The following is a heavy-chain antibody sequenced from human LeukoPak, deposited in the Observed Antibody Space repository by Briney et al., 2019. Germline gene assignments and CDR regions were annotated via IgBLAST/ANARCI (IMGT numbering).Heavy chain of an antibody. CDR3: ARVFKGYSYGFVGN. CDR2: IYYSGST. V-gene: IGHV4-59*01. J-gene: IGHJ4*02. D-gene: IGHD5-18*01. Sequence: SEXLSLTCTVSGGSISSYYWSWLRQPPGKGLEWIGYIYYSGSTNYNPSLTSRVTISVETTKNQFSLKLSSVTAADTAVYYCARVFKGYSYGFVGNWGQGTLVTVSS. CDR1: GGSISSYY.